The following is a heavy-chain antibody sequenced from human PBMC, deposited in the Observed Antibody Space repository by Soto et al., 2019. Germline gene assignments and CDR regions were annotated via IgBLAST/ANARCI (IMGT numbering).Heavy chain of an antibody. CDR2: INAGNGNT. J-gene: IGHJ4*02. CDR1: GYTFTSYA. Sequence: ASVKLSCKDCGYTFTSYAMHWVRQAPGQRLEWMGWINAGNGNTKYSQKFQGRVTITRDTSASTAYMELSSLRSEDTAVYYCARSIVVVTALDYWGQGTLVTVSS. CDR3: ARSIVVVTALDY. V-gene: IGHV1-3*01. D-gene: IGHD2-21*02.